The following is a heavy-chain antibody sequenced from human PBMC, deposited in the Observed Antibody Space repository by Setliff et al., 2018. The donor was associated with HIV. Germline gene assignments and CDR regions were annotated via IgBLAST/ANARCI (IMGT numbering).Heavy chain of an antibody. Sequence: SETLSLTCAVSGYSISGGYYWGWIRQPPGKGLEWIGSVYQSGSTSYNPSLSSRLTISVDTSKNQVSLRLSSVTAADTGVYYCARHRDPPGTSWIFYYYYMDLWGGGTTVTVSS. D-gene: IGHD2-2*01. CDR3: ARHRDPPGTSWIFYYYYMDL. J-gene: IGHJ6*03. CDR2: VYQSGST. V-gene: IGHV4-38-2*01. CDR1: GYSISGGYY.